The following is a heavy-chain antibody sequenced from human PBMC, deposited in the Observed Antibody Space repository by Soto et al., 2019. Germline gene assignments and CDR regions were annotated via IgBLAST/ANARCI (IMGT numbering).Heavy chain of an antibody. CDR3: AREFMTTVTYFDY. J-gene: IGHJ4*02. Sequence: PGGSLRLSCAASGFTFSDHYMDWVRQAPGKGLEWVGRTRNKANSFTTEYAASVKGRFTIFRDDSKNSLYLQMSSLKTEDTAMYYCAREFMTTVTYFDYWGQGTLVTV. D-gene: IGHD4-17*01. CDR2: TRNKANSFTT. V-gene: IGHV3-72*01. CDR1: GFTFSDHY.